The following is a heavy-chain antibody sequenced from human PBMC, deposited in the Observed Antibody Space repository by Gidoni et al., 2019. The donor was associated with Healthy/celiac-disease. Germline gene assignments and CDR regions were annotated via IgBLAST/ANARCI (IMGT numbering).Heavy chain of an antibody. J-gene: IGHJ4*02. CDR3: AKDQGGGVPAAIRNPFDY. CDR2: ISGSGGST. Sequence: YAMSWVRQAPGKGLEWVSAISGSGGSTYYADSVKGRFTISRDNSKNTLYLQMNSLRAEDTAVYYCAKDQGGGVPAAIRNPFDYWGQGTLVTVSS. CDR1: YA. D-gene: IGHD2-2*01. V-gene: IGHV3-23*01.